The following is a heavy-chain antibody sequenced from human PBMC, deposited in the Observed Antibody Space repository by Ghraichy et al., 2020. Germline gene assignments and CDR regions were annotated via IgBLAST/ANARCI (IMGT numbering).Heavy chain of an antibody. CDR2: INHSGST. D-gene: IGHD2-21*02. J-gene: IGHJ4*02. Sequence: SQTLSLTCAVYGGSFSGYYWSWIRQPPGKGLEWIGEINHSGSTNYNPSLKSRVTISVDTSKNQFSLKLSSVTAADTAVYYCASLPSRRGYRASIVVVTQPPDYWGQGTLVTVSS. CDR3: ASLPSRRGYRASIVVVTQPPDY. V-gene: IGHV4-34*01. CDR1: GGSFSGYY.